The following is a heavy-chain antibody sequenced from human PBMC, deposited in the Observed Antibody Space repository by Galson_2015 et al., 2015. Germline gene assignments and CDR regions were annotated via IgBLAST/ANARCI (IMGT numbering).Heavy chain of an antibody. CDR1: GFTFSSYA. CDR3: AKDRAPSAYYDLWSGYYRDWFDP. J-gene: IGHJ5*02. V-gene: IGHV3-23*01. D-gene: IGHD3-3*01. Sequence: SLRLSCAASGFTFSSYAMSWVRQAPGKGLEWVSAISGSGGSTYYADSVKGRFTISRDNSKNTLYLQMNSLRAEDTAVYYCAKDRAPSAYYDLWSGYYRDWFDPWGQRTLVTVSS. CDR2: ISGSGGST.